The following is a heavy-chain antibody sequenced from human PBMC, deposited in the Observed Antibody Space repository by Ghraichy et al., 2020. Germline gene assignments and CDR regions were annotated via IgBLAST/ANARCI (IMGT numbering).Heavy chain of an antibody. CDR3: AFSLGIERGEYYYYGMDV. Sequence: SQTLSLTCTVSGGSISSSSYYWGWIRQPPGKGLEWIGSIYYSGSTYYNPSLKSRVTISVDTSKNQFSLKLSSVTAADTAVYYCAFSLGIERGEYYYYGMDVWGQGTTVTVSS. V-gene: IGHV4-39*01. J-gene: IGHJ6*02. CDR2: IYYSGST. CDR1: GGSISSSSYY. D-gene: IGHD7-27*01.